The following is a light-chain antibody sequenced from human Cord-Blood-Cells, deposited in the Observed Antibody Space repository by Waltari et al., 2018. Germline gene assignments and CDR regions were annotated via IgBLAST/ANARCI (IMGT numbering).Light chain of an antibody. CDR1: QSVSSN. Sequence: EIVLTQYPPTLSVSPGERATLFFRASQSVSSNLSWYQQKPGQAPRLVIYAAPTRATGIPARFSGSGSGTEFTLTISSLQSEDFAVYYCQQYKNWPPWTFGQGTKVEIK. J-gene: IGKJ1*01. V-gene: IGKV3-15*01. CDR3: QQYKNWPPWT. CDR2: AAP.